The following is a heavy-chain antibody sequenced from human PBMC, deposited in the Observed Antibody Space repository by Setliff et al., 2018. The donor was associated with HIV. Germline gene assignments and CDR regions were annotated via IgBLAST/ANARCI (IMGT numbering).Heavy chain of an antibody. CDR1: GGPLSAHH. V-gene: IGHV4-34*01. D-gene: IGHD4-17*01. CDR2: TNHSGSS. J-gene: IGHJ5*02. CDR3: ARVGTTVTTRETYKWFDP. Sequence: SETLSLTCAFYGGPLSAHHWGWIRQSPGKGLEWIGETNHSGSSKYNPSLKSRVTMSVDTSKNQFSLKLSSVTAADSAVYYCARVGTTVTTRETYKWFDPWGQGTLVTVSS.